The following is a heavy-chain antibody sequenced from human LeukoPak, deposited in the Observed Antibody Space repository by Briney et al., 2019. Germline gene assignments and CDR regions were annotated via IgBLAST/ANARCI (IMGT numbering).Heavy chain of an antibody. V-gene: IGHV3-30*18. CDR3: AKDVVVAPTNHGLDY. CDR1: GFTFSSYG. CDR2: ISYDRSNK. J-gene: IGHJ4*02. Sequence: PGGSLRLSCAGSGFTFSSYGMHWVRQAPGKGLEWVAVISYDRSNKYYADSVKGRFTISRDNPKNTLYLQMNSLRVEDTAVYYCAKDVVVAPTNHGLDYWGQGTLVTVSS. D-gene: IGHD2-15*01.